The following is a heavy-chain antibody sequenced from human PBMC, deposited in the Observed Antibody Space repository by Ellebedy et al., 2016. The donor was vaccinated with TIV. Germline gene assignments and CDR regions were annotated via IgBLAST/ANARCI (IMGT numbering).Heavy chain of an antibody. J-gene: IGHJ4*02. V-gene: IGHV3-21*04. CDR2: ISSNSGNK. CDR1: GFTFSSYN. D-gene: IGHD1-26*01. Sequence: GESLKISCAASGFTFSSYNMNWVRQAPGKGLEWVSSISSNSGNKYCADSVKGRITISRDNAKNSLYLQMNNLRAEDTAVYYCARDTLVGVTDSYFDYWGQGTLVTVSS. CDR3: ARDTLVGVTDSYFDY.